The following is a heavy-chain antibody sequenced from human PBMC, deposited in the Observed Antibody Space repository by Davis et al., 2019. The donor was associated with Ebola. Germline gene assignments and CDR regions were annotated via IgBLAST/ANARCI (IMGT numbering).Heavy chain of an antibody. D-gene: IGHD2-2*01. CDR2: INAGNGNT. CDR1: GYTFTSYA. J-gene: IGHJ5*02. Sequence: ASVKVSCKASGYTFTSYAMHWVRQAPGQRLEWMGWINAGNGNTKYSQKFQGRVTITRDTSASTAYMELSSVTAADTAVYYCARAIVVAPFDPWGQGTLVTVSS. CDR3: ARAIVVAPFDP. V-gene: IGHV1-3*01.